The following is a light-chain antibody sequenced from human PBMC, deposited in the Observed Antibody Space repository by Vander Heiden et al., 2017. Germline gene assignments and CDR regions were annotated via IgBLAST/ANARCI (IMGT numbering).Light chain of an antibody. V-gene: IGLV2-14*03. Sequence: QSALTQPASVSGSPGQSITISCPGTSSDVGGYKYVSWYQQHPGKAPKLMIYDVSNRPSGVSNRFSGSKSGNTAALTISGLQAEDEADYYCSSYTSSSPVVFGGGTKLTVL. CDR3: SSYTSSSPVV. CDR1: SSDVGGYKY. CDR2: DVS. J-gene: IGLJ2*01.